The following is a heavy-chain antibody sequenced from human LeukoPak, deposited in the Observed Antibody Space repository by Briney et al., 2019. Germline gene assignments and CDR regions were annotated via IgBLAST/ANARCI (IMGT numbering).Heavy chain of an antibody. CDR3: ARDRGYYGSGSYYKYYYYYMDV. D-gene: IGHD3-10*01. CDR1: GGSMSYYY. V-gene: IGHV4-59*12. J-gene: IGHJ6*03. Sequence: SETLSLTCTVSGGSMSYYYWNWIRQSPGKGLEWIGYIYYSGSTKYNPSLKSRVSISVDTPKNQFSLKLSSVTAADTAVYYCARDRGYYGSGSYYKYYYYYMDVWGKGTTVTISS. CDR2: IYYSGST.